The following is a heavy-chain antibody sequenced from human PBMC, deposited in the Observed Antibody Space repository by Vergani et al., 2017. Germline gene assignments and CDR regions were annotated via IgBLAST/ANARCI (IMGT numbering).Heavy chain of an antibody. CDR3: AGHSFDTPPSLRGGYNC. V-gene: IGHV3-23*01. CDR1: GFTFSACP. J-gene: IGHJ4*02. CDR2: ISARYPST. Sequence: EVQLLQSGGGVIQPGGSVRLSCAASGFTFSACPMTWVRQAPGKGLEWVSAISARYPSTYYADSVKGRFTISRDTSKNILYLQMNSLRDEDTAVYYCAGHSFDTPPSLRGGYNCCGQGTLVTVSS. D-gene: IGHD5-12*01.